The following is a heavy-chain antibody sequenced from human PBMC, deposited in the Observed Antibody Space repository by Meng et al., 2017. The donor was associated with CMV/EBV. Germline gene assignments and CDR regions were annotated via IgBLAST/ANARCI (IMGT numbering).Heavy chain of an antibody. Sequence: ASVKVSCKTSGYAFTAYYMHWVRQAPGQGLEWMGWINPNSGGTNYAQKFQGRVTMTRDTSISTAYMELNRLRSDDTAVYYCARGPLYNYGWSSYIFDFQHWGQGTLVTVSS. CDR3: ARGPLYNYGWSSYIFDFQH. CDR1: GYAFTAYY. V-gene: IGHV1-2*02. J-gene: IGHJ1*01. CDR2: INPNSGGT. D-gene: IGHD5-18*01.